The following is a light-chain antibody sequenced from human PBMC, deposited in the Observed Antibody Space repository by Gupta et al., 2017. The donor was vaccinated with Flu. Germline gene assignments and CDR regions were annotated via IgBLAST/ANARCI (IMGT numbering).Light chain of an antibody. Sequence: SSELHQDPAVSVALGQTVRITCQGDSLRTYYATWYQQKPGQAPVLVIYGKNNRPSGIPDRFSGSSSGNTASLTITGTQAEDEADYYCNSRDSSGDRLMFGGGTKVTVI. CDR3: NSRDSSGDRLM. J-gene: IGLJ3*02. CDR1: SLRTYY. V-gene: IGLV3-19*01. CDR2: GKN.